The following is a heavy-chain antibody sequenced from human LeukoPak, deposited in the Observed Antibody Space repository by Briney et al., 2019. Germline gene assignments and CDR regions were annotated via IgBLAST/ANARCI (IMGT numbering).Heavy chain of an antibody. V-gene: IGHV3-21*01. D-gene: IGHD1-14*01. Sequence: PGGSLRLSCVASGFTFSSYSMNWVRQAPGKGLEWVSSISRSSSYINYADSLKGRFTISRDNAKNSLYLQLNSLRADDTAVYYCARGTLNIPGEQGAFDYWGQGTLVIVSS. CDR2: ISRSSSYI. CDR1: GFTFSSYS. CDR3: ARGTLNIPGEQGAFDY. J-gene: IGHJ4*02.